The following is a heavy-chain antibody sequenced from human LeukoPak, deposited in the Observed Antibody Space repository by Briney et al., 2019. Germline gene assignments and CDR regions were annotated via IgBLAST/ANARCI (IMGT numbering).Heavy chain of an antibody. CDR3: AREWPKAQWPVLYYFDY. V-gene: IGHV4-4*07. D-gene: IGHD6-19*01. J-gene: IGHJ4*02. Sequence: PSETLSLTCTVSGGSISSYYWSWIRQPAGKGLEWIGRIYTSGSTNYNPSLKSRVTMSVDTSKNQFSLKLSSVTAADTAVYYCAREWPKAQWPVLYYFDYWGQGTLVTVSS. CDR1: GGSISSYY. CDR2: IYTSGST.